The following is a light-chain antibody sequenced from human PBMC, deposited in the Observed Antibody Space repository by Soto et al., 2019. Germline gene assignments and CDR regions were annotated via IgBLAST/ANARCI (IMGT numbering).Light chain of an antibody. CDR3: SSYTSSSTPYV. CDR1: RSDVGGYNY. Sequence: SSPTQPAPLSWSPGQSITLSCPWTRSDVGGYNYVSWYQQHPGKAPKLMIYDVSNRPSGVSNRFSGSKSGNTASLTISGLQAEDEADYYCSSYTSSSTPYVFGTGTKVTVL. J-gene: IGLJ1*01. V-gene: IGLV2-14*01. CDR2: DVS.